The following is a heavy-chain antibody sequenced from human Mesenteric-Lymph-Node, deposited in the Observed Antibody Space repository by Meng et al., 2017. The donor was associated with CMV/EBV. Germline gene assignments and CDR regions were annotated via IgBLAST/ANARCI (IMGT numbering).Heavy chain of an antibody. CDR2: IYSCGSST. J-gene: IGHJ6*02. Sequence: GESLKISCAASGFTFSSYAMSWVRQAPGKGLEWVSVIYSCGSSTYYADSVKGRFTISRDNSKNTLYLQMNSLRAEDTAVYYCLSSGGVWGQGTTVTVSS. CDR3: LSSGGV. V-gene: IGHV3-23*03. CDR1: GFTFSSYA. D-gene: IGHD3-10*01.